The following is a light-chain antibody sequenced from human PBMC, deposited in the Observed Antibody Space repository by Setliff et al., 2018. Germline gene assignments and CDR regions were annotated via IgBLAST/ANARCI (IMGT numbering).Light chain of an antibody. Sequence: QSVLTQPPSVSAAPGQKVTISCSGSSSNIGNNYVSWYQQLPGTAPKLLSYDNNKRPSGIPDRFSGSETGTSATLGITGLQTGDEADYYCGTWDSSLSAVVFGGGTKVTVL. J-gene: IGLJ2*01. CDR1: SSNIGNNY. CDR3: GTWDSSLSAVV. CDR2: DNN. V-gene: IGLV1-51*01.